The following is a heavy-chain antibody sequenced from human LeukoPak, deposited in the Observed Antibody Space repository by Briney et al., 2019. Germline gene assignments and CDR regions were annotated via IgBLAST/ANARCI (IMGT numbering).Heavy chain of an antibody. Sequence: QTGGSLRLSCAASGFTFSSYGMHWVRQAPGEGLEWVAVIWYDGSNKYYADSVKGRFTISRDNSKNTLYLQMNSLRAEDTAVYYCARDIEDFWSGYYYYYYGMDVWGQGTTVTVSS. CDR2: IWYDGSNK. V-gene: IGHV3-33*08. J-gene: IGHJ6*02. D-gene: IGHD3-3*01. CDR3: ARDIEDFWSGYYYYYYGMDV. CDR1: GFTFSSYG.